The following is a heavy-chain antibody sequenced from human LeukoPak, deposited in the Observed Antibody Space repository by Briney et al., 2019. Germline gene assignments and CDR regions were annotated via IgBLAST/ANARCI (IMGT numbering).Heavy chain of an antibody. CDR1: GYSFTSYW. CDR3: ARSEVGYCSSTSCSLFDY. Sequence: GESLKISCKGSGYSFTSYWIGLVRQMPGKGLEWVGIIYPGDSDTRYRPSFQGQVTISADKSISTAYLQWSSLKASDTAMYYCARSEVGYCSSTSCSLFDYWGQGTLVTVSS. J-gene: IGHJ4*02. D-gene: IGHD2-2*01. CDR2: IYPGDSDT. V-gene: IGHV5-51*01.